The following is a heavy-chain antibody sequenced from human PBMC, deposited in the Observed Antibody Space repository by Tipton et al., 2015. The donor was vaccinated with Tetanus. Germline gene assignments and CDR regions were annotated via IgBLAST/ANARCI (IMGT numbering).Heavy chain of an antibody. CDR1: GGSIRSGDHQ. Sequence: TLSLTCTVSGGSIRSGDHQWNWIRQPPGKGLEWLAYISPSGRSNSNYSLKSRITVSQDKSKNQFSLKLTSVTAADTAVYYCARHLVCTYTSRYFDYWGLGTLVTVSS. D-gene: IGHD2-2*02. CDR3: ARHLVCTYTSRYFDY. V-gene: IGHV4-61*08. CDR2: ISPSGRS. J-gene: IGHJ4*02.